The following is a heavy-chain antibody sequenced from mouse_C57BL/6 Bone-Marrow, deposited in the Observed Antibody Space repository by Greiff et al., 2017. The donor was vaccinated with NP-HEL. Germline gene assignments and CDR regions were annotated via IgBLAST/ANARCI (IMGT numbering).Heavy chain of an antibody. CDR2: IYPRSGNT. V-gene: IGHV1-81*01. J-gene: IGHJ3*01. CDR1: GYTFTSYG. Sequence: QVQLQQSGAELARPGASVKLSCKASGYTFTSYGISWVKQRTGQGLEWIGEIYPRSGNTYYNEKFKGKATLTADKSSSTAYMELRSLTSEDSAVYFCARWRYHACFAYGGRGKRITVSA. D-gene: IGHD2-14*01. CDR3: ARWRYHACFAY.